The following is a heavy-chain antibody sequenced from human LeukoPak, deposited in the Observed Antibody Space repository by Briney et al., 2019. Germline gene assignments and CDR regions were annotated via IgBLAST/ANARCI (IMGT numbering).Heavy chain of an antibody. CDR1: GFTFSSYG. Sequence: GGSLRLSCAASGFTFSSYGMHWVRQAPGKGLEWVAVIWYDGSNKYYADSVKGRFTISRDNSKNTLHLQMNSLRAEDTAVYYCAREAFPYYDSSGGVYFQHWGQGTLVTVSS. CDR3: AREAFPYYDSSGGVYFQH. V-gene: IGHV3-33*01. J-gene: IGHJ1*01. CDR2: IWYDGSNK. D-gene: IGHD3-22*01.